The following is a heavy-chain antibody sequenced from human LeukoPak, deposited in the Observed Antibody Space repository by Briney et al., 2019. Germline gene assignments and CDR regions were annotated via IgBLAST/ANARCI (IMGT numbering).Heavy chain of an antibody. V-gene: IGHV3-30*18. J-gene: IGHJ4*02. Sequence: GGSLRLSCAASGFTFSSYGMHWVRQAPGKGLEWVAVISYDGSNKYYADSVKGRFTISRDNSKNTLYLQMNSLRAEDTAVYYCAKDRLRWAQLQYYFDYWGQGTLVTV. CDR2: ISYDGSNK. CDR1: GFTFSSYG. CDR3: AKDRLRWAQLQYYFDY. D-gene: IGHD5-24*01.